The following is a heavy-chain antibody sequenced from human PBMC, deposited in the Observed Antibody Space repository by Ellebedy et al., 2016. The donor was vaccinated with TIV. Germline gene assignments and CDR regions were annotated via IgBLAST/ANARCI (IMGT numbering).Heavy chain of an antibody. CDR3: ARLGVIAAAGASDS. D-gene: IGHD6-13*01. CDR1: GFTFSGYY. CDR2: ISYSGDVM. Sequence: GESLKISCAASGFTFSGYYMSWFRQAPGKGPEWVSYISYSGDVMYYADSVKGRFTTSRDNAGNSVYLQMNSLRAEDTAVYYCARLGVIAAAGASDSWGQGTLVTVSS. J-gene: IGHJ4*02. V-gene: IGHV3-11*01.